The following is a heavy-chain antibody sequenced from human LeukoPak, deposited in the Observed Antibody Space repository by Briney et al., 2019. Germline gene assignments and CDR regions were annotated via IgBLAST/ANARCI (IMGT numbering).Heavy chain of an antibody. CDR3: AQDRGGVGARAFDI. Sequence: GGSLRLSCAASGFTFSSYAMIWVRQAPGKGLEWVSTISGSGGSTYYAGSVKGRFTISRDNSKDTLYLQLKSLRAEGTALISCAQDRGGVGARAFDIWGQGTMVTVSS. CDR2: ISGSGGST. J-gene: IGHJ3*02. D-gene: IGHD3-16*01. CDR1: GFTFSSYA. V-gene: IGHV3-23*01.